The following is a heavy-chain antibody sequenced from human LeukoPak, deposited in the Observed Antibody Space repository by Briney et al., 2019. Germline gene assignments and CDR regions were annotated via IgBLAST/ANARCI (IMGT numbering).Heavy chain of an antibody. V-gene: IGHV3-74*01. CDR1: GFTFSSYW. D-gene: IGHD6-19*01. CDR2: INSEGSST. Sequence: PGGSLRLSCAASGFTFSSYWIHWVRQAPGKGLVWVSRINSEGSSTSYADSVKGRFTISRDNAKNTLYLQMNSLRAEDTAVYYCAKGAEGGWYPSYYYYYMDVWGKGTTVTVSS. J-gene: IGHJ6*03. CDR3: AKGAEGGWYPSYYYYYMDV.